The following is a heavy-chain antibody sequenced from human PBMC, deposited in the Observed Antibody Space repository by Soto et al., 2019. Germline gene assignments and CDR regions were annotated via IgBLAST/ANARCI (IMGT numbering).Heavy chain of an antibody. CDR1: GGSIRSSTYQ. Sequence: PSETLSLTCTVSGGSIRSSTYQWGWIRQPPGRGLEWIGSAYYSESTYYNPSLKSRVAVSVGTSKNQFSLKVTSVTAADTAVYCCASHRNWKVDYWGQGTLVTVSS. J-gene: IGHJ4*02. CDR2: AYYSEST. D-gene: IGHD1-1*01. V-gene: IGHV4-39*01. CDR3: ASHRNWKVDY.